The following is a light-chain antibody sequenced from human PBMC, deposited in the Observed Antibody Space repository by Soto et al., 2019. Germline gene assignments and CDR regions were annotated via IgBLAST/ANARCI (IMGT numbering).Light chain of an antibody. Sequence: EVVLTQSPGTLSVSPGERATLSCRANQSISHYLAWYQQKPGQSPRLLIYGAASRAIGIPDRFNGSGSETTFTLTISSLQPEDFATYYCQQSYSTPQTFGQGTKVDIK. CDR2: GAA. J-gene: IGKJ1*01. V-gene: IGKV3D-15*01. CDR3: QQSYSTPQT. CDR1: QSISHY.